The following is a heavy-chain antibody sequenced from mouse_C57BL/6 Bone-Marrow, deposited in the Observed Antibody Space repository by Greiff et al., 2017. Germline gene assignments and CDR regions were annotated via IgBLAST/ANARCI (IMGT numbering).Heavy chain of an antibody. D-gene: IGHD2-4*01. CDR3: ARHYDDYDDFNY. V-gene: IGHV1-59*01. CDR1: GYTFTSYW. CDR2: IDPSDSYT. Sequence: QVQLQQPGAELVRPGTSVKLSCKASGYTFTSYWMHWVKQRPGQGLEWIGVIDPSDSYTNYNQKFKGKATLTVDTSSSTAYMPLSSLTSEDSAVYYCARHYDDYDDFNYWGQGTTLTVSS. J-gene: IGHJ2*01.